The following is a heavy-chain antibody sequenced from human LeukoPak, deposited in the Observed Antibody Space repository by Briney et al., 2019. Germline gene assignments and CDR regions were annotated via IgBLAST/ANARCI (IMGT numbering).Heavy chain of an antibody. V-gene: IGHV3-33*06. CDR3: AKDGGLVSGFKSYYYMDV. J-gene: IGHJ6*03. Sequence: GGSLRLSCAASGFTFSSYGMHWVRQAPGKGLEWVAVIWYDGSNKYYADSVKGRFTISRDNSKNTLYLQVNSLRAEDTAVYYCAKDGGLVSGFKSYYYMDVWGKGTTVTVSS. CDR2: IWYDGSNK. D-gene: IGHD6-6*01. CDR1: GFTFSSYG.